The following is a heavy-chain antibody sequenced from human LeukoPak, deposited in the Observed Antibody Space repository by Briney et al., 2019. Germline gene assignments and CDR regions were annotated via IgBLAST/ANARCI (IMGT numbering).Heavy chain of an antibody. D-gene: IGHD6-19*01. Sequence: GASVKVSCKASGYTFTSYYMHWVRQAPGQWLEWMGWISAYNGNTNYAQKLQGRVTMTTDTSTSTAYMELRSLRSDDTAVYYCARVGYSSGWEYYFDYWGQGTLVTVSS. CDR3: ARVGYSSGWEYYFDY. J-gene: IGHJ4*02. CDR1: GYTFTSYY. CDR2: ISAYNGNT. V-gene: IGHV1-18*04.